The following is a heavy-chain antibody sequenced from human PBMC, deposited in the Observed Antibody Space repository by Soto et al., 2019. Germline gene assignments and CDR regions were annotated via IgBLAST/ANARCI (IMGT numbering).Heavy chain of an antibody. CDR1: GGTFSSYT. CDR3: ARDYYDSSGYYGDGMDV. CDR2: INPSGGST. V-gene: IGHV1-46*01. Sequence: ASVKVSCKASGGTFSSYTISWVRQAPGQGLEWMGIINPSGGSTSYAQKFQGRVTMTRDTSTSTVYMELSSLRSEDTAVFYCARDYYDSSGYYGDGMDVWGQGTTVTVSS. D-gene: IGHD3-22*01. J-gene: IGHJ6*02.